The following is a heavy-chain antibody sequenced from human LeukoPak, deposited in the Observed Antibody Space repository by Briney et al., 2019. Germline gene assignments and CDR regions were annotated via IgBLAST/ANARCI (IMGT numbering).Heavy chain of an antibody. CDR2: INPNSGGT. J-gene: IGHJ3*02. CDR1: GYTFTGYY. V-gene: IGHV1-2*02. Sequence: ASVKVSCKASGYTFTGYYMHWVRQAPGQGLKWMGWINPNSGGTNYAQKFQGRVTMTRDTSISTAYMELSRLRSDDTAVYYCARGGYSYCGGDCHDAFDIWGQGTMVTVSS. D-gene: IGHD2-21*02. CDR3: ARGGYSYCGGDCHDAFDI.